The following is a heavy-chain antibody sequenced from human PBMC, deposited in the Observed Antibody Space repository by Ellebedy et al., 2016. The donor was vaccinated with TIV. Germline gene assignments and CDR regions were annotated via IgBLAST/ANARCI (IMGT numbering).Heavy chain of an antibody. Sequence: MPGGSLRLSCSVSGTVISRFYWSWIRQPPGKGLEWIGTIYYSGTTYYNPSLKTRVTISVDTSKNQLSLKLSSVTAADTAVYYCARHGVALHCTSTSCRPCYFDYWGQGTLVTVSS. CDR1: GTVISRFY. V-gene: IGHV4-39*01. D-gene: IGHD2-2*01. CDR3: ARHGVALHCTSTSCRPCYFDY. CDR2: IYYSGTT. J-gene: IGHJ4*03.